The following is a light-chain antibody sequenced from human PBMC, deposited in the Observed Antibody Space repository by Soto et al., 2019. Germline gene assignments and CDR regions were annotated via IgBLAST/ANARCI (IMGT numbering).Light chain of an antibody. CDR3: SSYTISNSLL. J-gene: IGLJ2*01. CDR2: NVR. V-gene: IGLV2-14*01. Sequence: QSALTQPASVSGSPGQSISISCTGSNSDVGGYDDVSWYQQPPGKAPKLLIYNVRDRPSGVSDRFSGSKSANTASLTISGLQTDDEGDYYCSSYTISNSLLFGGGTKVTVL. CDR1: NSDVGGYDD.